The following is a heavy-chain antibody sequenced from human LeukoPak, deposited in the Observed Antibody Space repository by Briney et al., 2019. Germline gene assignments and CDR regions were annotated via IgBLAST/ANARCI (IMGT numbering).Heavy chain of an antibody. CDR3: ARDLHYYDSSGYYKVPQSGAFDI. V-gene: IGHV1-69*13. CDR1: GGTFSSYT. D-gene: IGHD3-22*01. Sequence: SVKVSYKASGGTFSSYTISWVRQAPGQGLEWLGGIIPIFATAKYAQKFQGRVTITADESTSTAYMELSSLRSEDTAVYYCARDLHYYDSSGYYKVPQSGAFDIWGQGTMVTVSS. CDR2: IIPIFATA. J-gene: IGHJ3*02.